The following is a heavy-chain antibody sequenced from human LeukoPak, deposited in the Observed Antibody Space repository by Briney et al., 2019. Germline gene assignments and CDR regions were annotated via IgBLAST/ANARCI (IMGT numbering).Heavy chain of an antibody. CDR2: INPDGSTI. D-gene: IGHD1-26*01. CDR1: GFSFGNYF. Sequence: QPGGSLRLSCAASGFSFGNYFMHWVRQAPGKGLIWVSRINPDGSTIYYADSVKGRFTISRDNVGSSLYLEMNSLSVEDTALYYFTRGLSGTHNAFDLWGQGTLVTVSS. J-gene: IGHJ3*01. CDR3: TRGLSGTHNAFDL. V-gene: IGHV3-74*01.